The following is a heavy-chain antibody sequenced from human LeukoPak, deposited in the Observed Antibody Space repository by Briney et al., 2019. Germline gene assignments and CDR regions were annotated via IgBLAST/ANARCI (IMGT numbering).Heavy chain of an antibody. J-gene: IGHJ5*02. CDR3: ARGDISAAGTFDH. CDR1: RFTFNNYE. V-gene: IGHV3-11*03. CDR2: ISTFSRYT. Sequence: GGSLRLSCAASRFTFNNYEMNWVRQAPGKGLEWVSYISTFSRYTNYADSVQGRFTISRDNAKNSLYLQMNSLRDEDTAVYYCARGDISAAGTFDHWGQGTLVTVSS. D-gene: IGHD6-13*01.